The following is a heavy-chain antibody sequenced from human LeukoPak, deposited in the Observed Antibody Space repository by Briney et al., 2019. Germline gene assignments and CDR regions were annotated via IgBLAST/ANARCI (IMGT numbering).Heavy chain of an antibody. D-gene: IGHD2-15*01. CDR2: INHSGGT. Sequence: SETLSLTCAVYGGSFSGYYWSWIRQPPGKGLEGIGEINHSGGTNYNPSLKSRVTISVDTSKNQFSLKLSSVTAADTAVYYCARGQRDIVVVVAALGGYYFDYWGQGTLVTVSS. CDR1: GGSFSGYY. J-gene: IGHJ4*02. V-gene: IGHV4-34*01. CDR3: ARGQRDIVVVVAALGGYYFDY.